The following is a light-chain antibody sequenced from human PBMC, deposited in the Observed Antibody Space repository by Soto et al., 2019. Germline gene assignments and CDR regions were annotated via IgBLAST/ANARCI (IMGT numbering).Light chain of an antibody. CDR3: SSYAGSSPHVV. Sequence: QSVLTQPASVSGSPGQSITISCTGISSDVGSYNLVSWYQQHPGKAPKVMIYEGSKRPSGVSNRFSGSRPGNTASLTISGRQAEDEAHYSCSSYAGSSPHVVFGGGPKLTVL. CDR1: SSDVGSYNL. V-gene: IGLV2-23*01. J-gene: IGLJ2*01. CDR2: EGS.